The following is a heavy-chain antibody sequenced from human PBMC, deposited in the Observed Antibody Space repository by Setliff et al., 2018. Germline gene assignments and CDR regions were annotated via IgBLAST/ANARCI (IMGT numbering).Heavy chain of an antibody. Sequence: SETLSLTCTVSGASISSSRDYWGWIRQPPGKGLEWIGSIYYSGTAYYNPSLKSRATISVDTSKSQFSLNLSNVTAADTAVYYCASGLEFDYWGPGSLVTVSS. J-gene: IGHJ4*01. CDR1: GASISSSRDY. CDR3: ASGLEFDY. CDR2: IYYSGTA. V-gene: IGHV4-39*01. D-gene: IGHD1-1*01.